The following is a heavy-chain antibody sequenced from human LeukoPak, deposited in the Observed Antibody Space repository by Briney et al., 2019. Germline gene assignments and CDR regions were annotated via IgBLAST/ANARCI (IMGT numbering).Heavy chain of an antibody. CDR3: AKAAVAENWFDP. CDR1: GFTLSSYA. D-gene: IGHD6-19*01. V-gene: IGHV3-23*01. Sequence: PGGSLRLSCAASGFTLSSYAMSWVRQAPGKGLEWVSAISDSGNTYHADSVKGRFTISRDSSKNTLFLQMNRLRPEDAAVYYCAKAAVAENWFDPWGQGTLVTVSS. CDR2: ISDSGNT. J-gene: IGHJ5*02.